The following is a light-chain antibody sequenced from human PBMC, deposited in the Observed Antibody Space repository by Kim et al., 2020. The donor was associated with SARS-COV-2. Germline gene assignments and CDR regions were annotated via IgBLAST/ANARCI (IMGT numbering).Light chain of an antibody. Sequence: ASVGDRFTITCRESQCVRNYLGWYPQKPGKAPKLLIYAASSLHSGVPSRFSGSGSDTDFTLTINSLQPEDFATYYCLQDYSYPRTFGQRTKVDIK. CDR3: LQDYSYPRT. CDR2: AAS. J-gene: IGKJ1*01. CDR1: QCVRNY. V-gene: IGKV1-6*01.